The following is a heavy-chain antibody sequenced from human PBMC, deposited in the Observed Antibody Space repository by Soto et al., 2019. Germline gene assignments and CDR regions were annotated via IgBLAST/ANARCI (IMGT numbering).Heavy chain of an antibody. CDR1: GYTFSNFW. J-gene: IGHJ4*02. CDR3: ARSPRSSPYFDF. D-gene: IGHD6-13*01. V-gene: IGHV5-51*01. CDR2: IYPGDHET. Sequence: PGESMKNPCQCSGYTFSNFWIGWMSKLPGQGLEWMGIIYPGDHETRYSPSFLGKVTISAETSINTAYLQWSSLEASDSAFYFCARSPRSSPYFDFWGQGALVTVSS.